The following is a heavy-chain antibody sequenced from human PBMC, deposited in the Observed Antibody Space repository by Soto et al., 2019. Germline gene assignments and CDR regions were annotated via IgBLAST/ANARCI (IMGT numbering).Heavy chain of an antibody. CDR1: GFTFSSYG. V-gene: IGHV3-30*18. CDR3: AKDPVVLMVYTIPYFDY. Sequence: QVQLVESGGGVVQPGRSLRLSCAASGFTFSSYGMHWVRQAPGKGLEWVAVISYDGSDKYYADSLKGRFTISRDKSKNTLYLQMNSLRAEDTAVYYCAKDPVVLMVYTIPYFDYWGQGTLVTVSS. D-gene: IGHD2-8*01. CDR2: ISYDGSDK. J-gene: IGHJ4*02.